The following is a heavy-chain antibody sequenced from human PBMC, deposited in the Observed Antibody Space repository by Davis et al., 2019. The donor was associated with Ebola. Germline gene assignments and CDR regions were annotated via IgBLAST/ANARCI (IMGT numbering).Heavy chain of an antibody. CDR2: ISWNSGSI. CDR1: GFTFDDYA. D-gene: IGHD3-10*01. Sequence: PGGSLRLSCAAPGFTFDDYAMHWVRQAPGKGLEWVSGISWNSGSIGYADSVKGRFTISRDNAKNSLYLQMNSLRAEDTALYYCAKFTMVRGVIHDDAFDIWGQGTMVTVSS. J-gene: IGHJ3*02. CDR3: AKFTMVRGVIHDDAFDI. V-gene: IGHV3-9*01.